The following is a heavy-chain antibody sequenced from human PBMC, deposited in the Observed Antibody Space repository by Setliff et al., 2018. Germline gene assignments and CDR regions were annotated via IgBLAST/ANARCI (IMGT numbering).Heavy chain of an antibody. CDR2: IIPIFGTA. Sequence: SVKVSCKASGYTFTSYGISWVRQAPGQGLEWMGRIIPIFGTANYAQKFQGRVTITADESTSTAYMELSSLRSEDTAVYYCASSRDYNFWSGYYSPLDYWGQGTLVTVSS. V-gene: IGHV1-69*13. CDR1: GYTFTSYG. CDR3: ASSRDYNFWSGYYSPLDY. J-gene: IGHJ4*02. D-gene: IGHD3-3*01.